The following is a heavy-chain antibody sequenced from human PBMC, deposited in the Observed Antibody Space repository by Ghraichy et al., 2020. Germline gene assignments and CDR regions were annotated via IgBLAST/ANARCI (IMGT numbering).Heavy chain of an antibody. CDR2: IRYDGSNK. CDR3: AKARRGQQLVPYY. J-gene: IGHJ4*02. Sequence: GESLNISCAASGFTFSSYGMHWVRQAPGKGLEWVAFIRYDGSNKYYADSVKGRFTISRDNSKNTLYLQMNSLRAEDTAVYYCAKARRGQQLVPYYWGQGTLVTVSS. V-gene: IGHV3-30*02. D-gene: IGHD6-13*01. CDR1: GFTFSSYG.